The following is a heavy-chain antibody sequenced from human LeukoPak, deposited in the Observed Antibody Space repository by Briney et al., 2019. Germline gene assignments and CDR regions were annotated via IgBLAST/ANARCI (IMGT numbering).Heavy chain of an antibody. CDR2: ISGSGGST. Sequence: PGGSLRLSCAASGFIFNTYAMSWVRQAPGKGLEWVSSISGSGGSTNYADSVKGRFTISRDNSKNTLYLQMNSLRDEDTAVYYCAKSSYYDSSGYYREYYFDFWGQGTLVTVSS. D-gene: IGHD3-22*01. CDR1: GFIFNTYA. J-gene: IGHJ4*02. V-gene: IGHV3-23*01. CDR3: AKSSYYDSSGYYREYYFDF.